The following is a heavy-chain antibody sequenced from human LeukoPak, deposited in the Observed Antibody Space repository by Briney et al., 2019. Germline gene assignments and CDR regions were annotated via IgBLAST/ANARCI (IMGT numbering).Heavy chain of an antibody. CDR2: IYSSGRT. J-gene: IGHJ6*03. CDR3: ARGLNYYYYYMDV. CDR1: GGSISSYY. Sequence: SETLSLTCTVSGGSISSYYWGWIRQPAGKGLEWIGRIYSSGRTNYNPSLKSRVTMSVDTSKNQFSLKVASVTAADTAVYYCARGLNYYYYYMDVWGKGTTVTVSS. V-gene: IGHV4-4*07.